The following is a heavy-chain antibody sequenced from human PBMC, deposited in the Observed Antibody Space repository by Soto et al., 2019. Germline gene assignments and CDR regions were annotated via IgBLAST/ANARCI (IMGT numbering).Heavy chain of an antibody. J-gene: IGHJ5*02. D-gene: IGHD3-3*01. CDR2: IYYSGST. CDR3: ARDRSEYYDFWSGYYTGNWFDT. Sequence: TSETLSLTCTASGGSISSGDYYWSWIRQPPGKGLEWIGYIYYSGSTYYNPSLKSRVTISVDTSKNQFSLKLSSVTAADTDVYYCARDRSEYYDFWSGYYTGNWFDTWGQGTLVTVSS. CDR1: GGSISSGDYY. V-gene: IGHV4-30-4*01.